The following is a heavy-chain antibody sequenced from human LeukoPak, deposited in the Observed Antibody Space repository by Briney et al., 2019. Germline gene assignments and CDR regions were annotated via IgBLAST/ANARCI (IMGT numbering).Heavy chain of an antibody. D-gene: IGHD3-22*01. CDR1: GFTFSDYY. V-gene: IGHV3-11*04. J-gene: IGHJ4*02. Sequence: GGSLRLSCAASGFTFSDYYMSWIRQAPGKGLEWVSYISSSGSTIYYADSVKGRFTISSDNAKNSLYLQMNSLRAEDTAVYYCARALYDSIGYYFDYWGQGTLVTVSS. CDR3: ARALYDSIGYYFDY. CDR2: ISSSGSTI.